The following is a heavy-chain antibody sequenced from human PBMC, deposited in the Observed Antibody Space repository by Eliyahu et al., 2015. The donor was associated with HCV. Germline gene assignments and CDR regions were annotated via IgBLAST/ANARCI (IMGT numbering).Heavy chain of an antibody. CDR3: ASGGGGIAVAGTGGWFDP. V-gene: IGHV4-59*01. D-gene: IGHD6-19*01. CDR2: IHYSGST. CDR1: GGSIXTYS. Sequence: QVQLQESGPGLVKPSETLSLTCXVSGGSIXTYSWSWIRQPPGKGLEWIGYIHYSGSTNYNPSLKSRVTISVDTSKNQFSLNLTSVTAADTAVYYCASGGGGIAVAGTGGWFDPWGQGTLVTVSS. J-gene: IGHJ5*02.